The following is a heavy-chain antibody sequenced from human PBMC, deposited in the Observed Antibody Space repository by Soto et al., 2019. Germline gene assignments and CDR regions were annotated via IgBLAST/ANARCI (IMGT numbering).Heavy chain of an antibody. Sequence: VASLKVSCKESGYTFTSYYMHWVRQAPGQGLEWMGIINPSGGSTSYAQKFQGRVTMTRDTSTSTAHMELSSLRSEDTAVYYCARLSYNERYQLLLRWFDPWGQGTLVTVSS. CDR3: ARLSYNERYQLLLRWFDP. D-gene: IGHD2-2*01. V-gene: IGHV1-46*01. CDR2: INPSGGST. CDR1: GYTFTSYY. J-gene: IGHJ5*02.